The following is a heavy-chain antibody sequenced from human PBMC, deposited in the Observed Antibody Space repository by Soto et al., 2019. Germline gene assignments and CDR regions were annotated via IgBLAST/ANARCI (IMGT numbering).Heavy chain of an antibody. V-gene: IGHV1-46*03. D-gene: IGHD3-22*01. CDR2: INPSGGST. CDR1: GYTFTSYY. J-gene: IGHJ3*02. Sequence: QVQLVQSGAEVKKPGASVKVSCKASGYTFTSYYMHWVRQAPGQGLEWMGIINPSGGSTSYAQKFQGRVTMTRDRSTSTVYMELSSLRSEDTAVYYCARGGWAYYYDSSAPDAFDIWGQGTMVTVSS. CDR3: ARGGWAYYYDSSAPDAFDI.